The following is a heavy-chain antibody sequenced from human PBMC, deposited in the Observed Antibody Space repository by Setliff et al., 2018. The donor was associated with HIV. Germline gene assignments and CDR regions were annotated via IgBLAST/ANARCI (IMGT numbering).Heavy chain of an antibody. J-gene: IGHJ4*02. CDR1: GFTFSNFY. CDR3: AREASLSY. V-gene: IGHV3-7*01. CDR2: INQDGSEE. Sequence: GGSLRLSCAASGFTFSNFYMSWVRQAPGKGLEWVANINQDGSEENYVDSVKGRFTISRDNANNSLHLQMNSLRAEDTAVYYCAREASLSYWGQGTLVTVSS. D-gene: IGHD6-6*01.